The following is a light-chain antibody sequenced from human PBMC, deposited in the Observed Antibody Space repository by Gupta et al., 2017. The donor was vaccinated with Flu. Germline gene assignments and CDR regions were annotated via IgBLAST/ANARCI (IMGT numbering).Light chain of an antibody. CDR2: DDN. J-gene: IGLJ3*02. Sequence: VTISPTRRRGSFAGTYVQCYQLRPGRSPTTMIYDDNQRPSGVPARFSGSIDSSSRSASLTISGLQTEDEADYYCQSFDNTSPWVFGGGTKLTVL. CDR1: RGSFAGTY. V-gene: IGLV6-57*01. CDR3: QSFDNTSPWV.